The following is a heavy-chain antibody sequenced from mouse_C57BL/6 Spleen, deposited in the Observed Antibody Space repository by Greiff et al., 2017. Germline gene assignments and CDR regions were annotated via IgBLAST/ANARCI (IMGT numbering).Heavy chain of an antibody. D-gene: IGHD1-1*01. V-gene: IGHV5-6*01. CDR1: GFTFSSYG. CDR3: AREESYGSCYVFDY. Sequence: EVKLVESGGDLVKPGGSLKLSCAASGFTFSSYGMSWVRQTPDKRLEWVATISSGGSYTYYTDSVKGRFTISRDNAKNTLYLQMSSLKSEDTAMYDCAREESYGSCYVFDYWGQGTTLTVSS. CDR2: ISSGGSYT. J-gene: IGHJ2*01.